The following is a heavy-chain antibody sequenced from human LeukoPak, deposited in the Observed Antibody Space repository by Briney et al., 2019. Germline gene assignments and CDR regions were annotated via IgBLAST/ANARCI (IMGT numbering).Heavy chain of an antibody. CDR1: GFTFSSYS. V-gene: IGHV3-23*01. D-gene: IGHD6-19*01. J-gene: IGHJ4*02. Sequence: GGSLRLSCAASGFTFSSYSMIWVRQAPGKGLEWVSALSNIVGTAFYADSVKGRFTISRDNSKNTFYLQMNSLRAEDTAVYYCARGFDNLGSGWYSYWGQGTLVTVSS. CDR2: LSNIVGTA. CDR3: ARGFDNLGSGWYSY.